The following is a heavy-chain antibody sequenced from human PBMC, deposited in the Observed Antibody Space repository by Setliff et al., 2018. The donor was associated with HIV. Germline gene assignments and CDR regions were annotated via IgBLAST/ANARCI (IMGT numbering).Heavy chain of an antibody. Sequence: SETLSLTCTVSGGSISSGVFYWTWIRQLPGKGLEWIGYIHYSGNTYYKPSLKSPLSTSVDTSKNQFSLNLTSVTAADTAVYYCARASAERSSVRGLAIAFDIWGQGTMVTVSS. J-gene: IGHJ3*02. CDR3: ARASAERSSVRGLAIAFDI. D-gene: IGHD3-10*01. CDR2: IHYSGNT. CDR1: GGSISSGVFY. V-gene: IGHV4-31*01.